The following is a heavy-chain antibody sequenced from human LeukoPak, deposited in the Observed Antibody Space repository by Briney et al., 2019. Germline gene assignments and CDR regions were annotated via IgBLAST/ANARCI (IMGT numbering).Heavy chain of an antibody. J-gene: IGHJ3*02. Sequence: ASETLSLTCTVSGASIRSYYWSWIRQPPGKGLEWVGDMYYSGSTNYNPSLKSRVTISVDTSKNQFSLKLTSVTAADTAVYYCARDLGVMVRAFDIWGQGTMVTVSS. CDR1: GASIRSYY. V-gene: IGHV4-59*12. CDR3: ARDLGVMVRAFDI. D-gene: IGHD5-18*01. CDR2: MYYSGST.